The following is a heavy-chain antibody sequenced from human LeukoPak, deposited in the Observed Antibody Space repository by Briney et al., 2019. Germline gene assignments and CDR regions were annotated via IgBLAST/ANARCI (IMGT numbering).Heavy chain of an antibody. V-gene: IGHV4-34*01. CDR1: GGSFSGYY. CDR2: INHSGST. CDR3: AREDVVVVTSGVVHDAFDI. D-gene: IGHD2-2*01. Sequence: KPSETLSLTCAVYGGSFSGYYWSWIRQPPGKGLEWIGEINHSGSTNYNPSLKSRVTISVDTSKNQFSLKLSSVTAADTAVYYCAREDVVVVTSGVVHDAFDIWGQGTLVTVSS. J-gene: IGHJ3*02.